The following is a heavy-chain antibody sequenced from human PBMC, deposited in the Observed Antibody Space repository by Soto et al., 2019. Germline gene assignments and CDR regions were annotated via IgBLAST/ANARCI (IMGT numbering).Heavy chain of an antibody. Sequence: PSETLSLTCAVYGGSFSGYYWSWIRQPPGKGLEWIGEINHSGSTNYNPSLKSRVTISVDTSKNQFSLKLSSVTAADTAVYYCARGKGSGIRRPGPYYYYGKDVWGQGTPVTVSS. CDR1: GGSFSGYY. CDR3: ARGKGSGIRRPGPYYYYGKDV. V-gene: IGHV4-34*01. J-gene: IGHJ6*02. D-gene: IGHD3-10*01. CDR2: INHSGST.